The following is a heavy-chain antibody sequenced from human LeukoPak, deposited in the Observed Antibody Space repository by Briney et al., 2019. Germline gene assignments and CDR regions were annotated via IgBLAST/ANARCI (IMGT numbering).Heavy chain of an antibody. Sequence: GGSLRLSCAASGFTFSSYAVSWVRQAPGKGLEWVSYITGNGNTKYYADSVKGRFTISRDNAENSLYLQMNSLRAEDTAVYYCARDSYSGGIPFDLWGQGTLVTVAS. CDR3: ARDSYSGGIPFDL. D-gene: IGHD1-26*01. J-gene: IGHJ4*02. V-gene: IGHV3-48*03. CDR2: ITGNGNTK. CDR1: GFTFSSYA.